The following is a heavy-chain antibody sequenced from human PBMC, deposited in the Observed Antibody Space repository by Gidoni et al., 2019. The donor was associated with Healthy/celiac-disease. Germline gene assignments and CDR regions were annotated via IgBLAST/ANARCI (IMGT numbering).Heavy chain of an antibody. Sequence: QVQLVESGGGVVQPGGSLRLSCAASGFTFRSYGMHWVRQAPGKGLEWLAFIRYDGSNKYYADSVKGRFTISRDNSKNTLYLQMNSLRAEDTAVYYCAKDDILTGPLGYYYYGMDVWGQGTTVTVSS. CDR1: GFTFRSYG. D-gene: IGHD3-9*01. CDR3: AKDDILTGPLGYYYYGMDV. CDR2: IRYDGSNK. V-gene: IGHV3-30*02. J-gene: IGHJ6*02.